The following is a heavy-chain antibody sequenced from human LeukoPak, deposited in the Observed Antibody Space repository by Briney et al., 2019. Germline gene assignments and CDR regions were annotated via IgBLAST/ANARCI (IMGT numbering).Heavy chain of an antibody. CDR3: AKDPYRVVVATGNYLDP. V-gene: IGHV3-30*04. D-gene: IGHD2-21*01. J-gene: IGHJ5*02. Sequence: PGRSLRLSCAASGFTFSSYAMHWVRQAPGKGLEWVAVISHDGSNIHYGDSVKGRFTISRDNSKNTLYLQMNSLRVEDTAVYYCAKDPYRVVVATGNYLDPWGQGTLVTVSA. CDR2: ISHDGSNI. CDR1: GFTFSSYA.